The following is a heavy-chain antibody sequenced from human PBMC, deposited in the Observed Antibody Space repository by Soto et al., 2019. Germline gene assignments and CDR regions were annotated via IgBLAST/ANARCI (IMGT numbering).Heavy chain of an antibody. V-gene: IGHV4-59*08. CDR2: IYYSGST. Sequence: PSETLSLTCTVSGGSISSYYWSWIRQPPGKGLEWTGYIYYSGSTNYNPSLKSRVTISVDTSKNQFSLKLSSVTAADTAVYYCARHRTTLSNYDYWGQGTLVTVSS. D-gene: IGHD4-17*01. J-gene: IGHJ4*02. CDR3: ARHRTTLSNYDY. CDR1: GGSISSYY.